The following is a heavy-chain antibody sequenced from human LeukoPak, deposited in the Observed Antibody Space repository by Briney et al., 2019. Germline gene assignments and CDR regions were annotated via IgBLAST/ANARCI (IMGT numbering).Heavy chain of an antibody. J-gene: IGHJ3*02. CDR1: GGSFSGYY. V-gene: IGHV4-34*01. CDR2: INHSGST. CDR3: ATRGDYSDSSGNSYDALDI. D-gene: IGHD3-22*01. Sequence: SETLSLTCAVYGGSFSGYYWSWIRQPPGKGLEWIGEINHSGSTNYNPSLKSRVTISVDTSKNQFSLKLSSVTAADTAVYYCATRGDYSDSSGNSYDALDIWGQGTMVTVSS.